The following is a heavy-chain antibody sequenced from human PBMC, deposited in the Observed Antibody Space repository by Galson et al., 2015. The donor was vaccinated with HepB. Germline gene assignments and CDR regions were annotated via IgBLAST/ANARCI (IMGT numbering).Heavy chain of an antibody. CDR3: ARERGRTVFGVVTQRDGMDV. CDR2: IHPGGST. D-gene: IGHD3-3*01. CDR1: GFTVSSSS. Sequence: SLRLSCAASGFTVSSSSMTWVRQAPGKGLEWVSIIHPGGSTYYADSVKGRFTISRDNSKNTLYLQMNSLRAEDTAVYYCARERGRTVFGVVTQRDGMDVWGQGTTVTVA. J-gene: IGHJ6*02. V-gene: IGHV3-66*02.